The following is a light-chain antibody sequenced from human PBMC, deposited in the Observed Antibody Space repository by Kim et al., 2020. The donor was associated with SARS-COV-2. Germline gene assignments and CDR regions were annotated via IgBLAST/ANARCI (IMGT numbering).Light chain of an antibody. V-gene: IGKV1-5*01. CDR1: QSITSG. Sequence: TLSESVGETVNITCRASQSITSGLAWYQQKPGKAPKLLIYLVSNLDYGVPSRFSGSGSGTQFTLTISSLQPDDFATYYCQQHNGYFGGGTKVDIK. J-gene: IGKJ4*01. CDR3: QQHNGY. CDR2: LVS.